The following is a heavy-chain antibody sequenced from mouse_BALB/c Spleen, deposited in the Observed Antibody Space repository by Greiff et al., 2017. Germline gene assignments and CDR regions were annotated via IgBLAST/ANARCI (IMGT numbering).Heavy chain of an antibody. Sequence: EVQLVESGGGLVQPGGSLKLSCASSGFTFSSYGMSWVRQTPDKRLELVATINSNGGSTYYPDSVKGRFTISRDNAKNTLYLQMSSLKSEDTAMYYCARSDGYYFMDYWGQGTSVTVSS. CDR3: ARSDGYYFMDY. D-gene: IGHD2-3*01. CDR1: GFTFSSYG. J-gene: IGHJ4*01. CDR2: INSNGGST. V-gene: IGHV5-6-3*01.